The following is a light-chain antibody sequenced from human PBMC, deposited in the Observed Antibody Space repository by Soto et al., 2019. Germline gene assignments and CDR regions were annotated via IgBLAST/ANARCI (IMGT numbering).Light chain of an antibody. V-gene: IGLV8-61*01. CDR1: SDSVSASHF. J-gene: IGLJ1*01. CDR2: NTN. Sequence: QAVVTQEPSFSVSPGGTVTLTCGLSSDSVSASHFPSWYQQTPGQAPRTLIYNTNTRSSGVPDRFSGSKSGTSASLAITGLQAEDEADYYCQSYDSSLSGCVFGTGTKLTVL. CDR3: QSYDSSLSGCV.